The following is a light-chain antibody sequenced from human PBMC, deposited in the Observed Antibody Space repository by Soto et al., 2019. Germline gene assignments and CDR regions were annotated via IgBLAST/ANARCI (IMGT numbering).Light chain of an antibody. J-gene: IGKJ4*01. CDR3: QQRSNWQGAT. CDR1: QDIGNF. V-gene: IGKV1-27*01. Sequence: DIQMTQSPSSLSAFVGDRVTITCRASQDIGNFLAWYQQKPGKVPKLLIYAASTLQSGVPSRFSGSGSGTDFTLTISSLEPEDFAVYYCQQRSNWQGATFGGGTKVDIK. CDR2: AAS.